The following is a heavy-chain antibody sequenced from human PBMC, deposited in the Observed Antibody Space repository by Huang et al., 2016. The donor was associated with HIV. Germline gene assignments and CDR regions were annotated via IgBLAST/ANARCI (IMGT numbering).Heavy chain of an antibody. CDR2: ITSSSGSI. J-gene: IGHJ3*02. V-gene: IGHV3-48*01. CDR3: ARFGSYYYGSGSYLDAFDI. D-gene: IGHD3-10*01. Sequence: TASGFTFSTYNMNWVRQAQGKGLEWVSYITSSSGSIYYADSVKVRFTISRDNANNSLYLQMNSLRAEDTAVYYCARFGSYYYGSGSYLDAFDIWGQGTMVTVSS. CDR1: GFTFSTYN.